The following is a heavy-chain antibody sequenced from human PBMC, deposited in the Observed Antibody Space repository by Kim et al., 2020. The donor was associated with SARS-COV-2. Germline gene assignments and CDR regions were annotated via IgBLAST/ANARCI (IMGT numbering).Heavy chain of an antibody. V-gene: IGHV3-72*01. CDR2: IRNKRKSYST. J-gene: IGHJ2*01. CDR3: AKAAEFRRNFYFDV. D-gene: IGHD1-1*01. Sequence: GGSLRLSCEVSGFSFSDHYMDWVRQAPGKGLEWVARIRNKRKSYSTEYAASVKGRFTISRDESKSSLYRQMNSLKSDDTAVYYCAKAAEFRRNFYFDVWGRGALVTVSS. CDR1: GFSFSDHY.